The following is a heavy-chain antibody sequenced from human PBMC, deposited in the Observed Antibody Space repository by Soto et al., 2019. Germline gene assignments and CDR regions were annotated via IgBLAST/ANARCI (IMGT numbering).Heavy chain of an antibody. V-gene: IGHV3-23*01. Sequence: EVQLLESGGGLVQPGGSLRLSCAASGFTFSSYAMSWVRQAPGKGLEWVSAISGSGGSTYYADSVKGRFTISRDNSKNTLYLQMNSLRAEDTAVYYCAKEIVVVVAARYYYYGMDVWGQGTTVTVSS. CDR3: AKEIVVVVAARYYYYGMDV. CDR2: ISGSGGST. D-gene: IGHD2-15*01. J-gene: IGHJ6*02. CDR1: GFTFSSYA.